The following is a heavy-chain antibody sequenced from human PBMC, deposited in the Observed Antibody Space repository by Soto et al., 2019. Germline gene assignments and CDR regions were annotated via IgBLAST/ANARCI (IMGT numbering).Heavy chain of an antibody. CDR1: GFTFSSYA. Sequence: EVQLLESGGGLVQPGGSLRLSCAASGFTFSSYAMSWVRQAPGKGLEWVSAISGSGDSTYYADSVKGRFTISREKFKNTLNLQMNSLRAEDTALYYCAKEIDDYVWGSYPPRAFDIWGQGTMVTVSS. CDR3: AKEIDDYVWGSYPPRAFDI. CDR2: ISGSGDST. D-gene: IGHD3-16*02. J-gene: IGHJ3*02. V-gene: IGHV3-23*01.